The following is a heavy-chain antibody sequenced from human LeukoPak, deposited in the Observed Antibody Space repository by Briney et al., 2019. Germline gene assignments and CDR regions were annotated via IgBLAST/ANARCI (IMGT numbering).Heavy chain of an antibody. V-gene: IGHV3-48*03. CDR2: ISHSGSTI. D-gene: IGHD3-3*01. CDR3: ARDHYDFWSGYYWFDY. Sequence: GGSLRLSCAASGFTFSSYKMNWVRQAPGKGLEWLSYISHSGSTIYYADSVKGRFTISRDNAKNSLYLQMNSLRAEDTAVYYCARDHYDFWSGYYWFDYWGQGTLVTVSS. J-gene: IGHJ4*02. CDR1: GFTFSSYK.